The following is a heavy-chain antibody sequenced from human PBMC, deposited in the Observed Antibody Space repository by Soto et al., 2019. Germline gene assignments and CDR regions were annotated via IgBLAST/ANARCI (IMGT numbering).Heavy chain of an antibody. Sequence: SVKVSCKASGGTFSSYAISWVRQAPGQGLEWMGGIIPIFGTANYAQKLQGRVTITADESTSTAYMELSSLRSEDTAVYYCARTPPDDYSNYFSDWGQGTLVTVSS. CDR1: GGTFSSYA. J-gene: IGHJ4*02. D-gene: IGHD4-4*01. CDR3: ARTPPDDYSNYFSD. V-gene: IGHV1-69*13. CDR2: IIPIFGTA.